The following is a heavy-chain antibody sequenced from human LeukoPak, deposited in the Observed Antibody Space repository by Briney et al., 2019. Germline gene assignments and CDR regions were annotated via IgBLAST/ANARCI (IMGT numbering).Heavy chain of an antibody. V-gene: IGHV4-59*01. J-gene: IGHJ4*02. CDR1: GGSISSYY. CDR2: IYYSGST. CDR3: ARGTYYYDSSGYYSN. D-gene: IGHD3-22*01. Sequence: PSETLSLTCTVSGGSISSYYWSWIRQPPGKGLEWIGYIYYSGSTNYNPSLKSRVTISVDTSKNQFSLKLSSVTAADTAVYYCARGTYYYDSSGYYSNWGQGTLVTVSS.